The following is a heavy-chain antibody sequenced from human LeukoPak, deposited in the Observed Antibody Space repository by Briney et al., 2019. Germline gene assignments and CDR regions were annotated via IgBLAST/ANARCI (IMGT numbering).Heavy chain of an antibody. Sequence: GGSLRLSCAASGFTFSSYSMNWVRQAPGKGLEWGSSISTSSIYIYYADSVKGRFTISRDNAKNSLYLQLNSLRAEDTAVYYCARSQPRDSGTYLFDWFDPWGQGTLVTVSS. J-gene: IGHJ5*02. CDR3: ARSQPRDSGTYLFDWFDP. D-gene: IGHD3-10*01. V-gene: IGHV3-21*01. CDR1: GFTFSSYS. CDR2: ISTSSIYI.